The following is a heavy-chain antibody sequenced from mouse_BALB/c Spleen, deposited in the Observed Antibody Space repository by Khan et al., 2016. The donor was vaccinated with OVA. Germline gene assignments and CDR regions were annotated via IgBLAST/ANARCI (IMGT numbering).Heavy chain of an antibody. CDR3: ARVHGGDFAY. Sequence: EVQLQELGPGLVKPSQSLSLTCTVTGYSITSDYAWNWIRQFPGNKLEWLGYISYSGNTKYNPSLKSRISVTRDTSKNQFFLQLNSVTTEDTAIYYCARVHGGDFAYWGQGTTLTVSS. J-gene: IGHJ2*01. V-gene: IGHV3-2*02. CDR2: ISYSGNT. CDR1: GYSITSDYA.